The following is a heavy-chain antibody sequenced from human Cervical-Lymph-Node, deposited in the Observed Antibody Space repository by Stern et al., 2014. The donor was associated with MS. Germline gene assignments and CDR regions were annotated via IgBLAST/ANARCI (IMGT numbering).Heavy chain of an antibody. J-gene: IGHJ5*02. CDR3: ARVLPAYDSSGYDTYNWFDP. V-gene: IGHV1-69*09. Sequence: VQLVQSGAEVKKPGSSVKVSCKASGGTFSSYTISWVRQAPGQGLEWMGRIIPILGITNYAQKFQGRVTITADKSTSTAYMELSSLRSEDTAVYYCARVLPAYDSSGYDTYNWFDPWGQGTLVTVSS. CDR1: GGTFSSYT. CDR2: IIPILGIT. D-gene: IGHD3-22*01.